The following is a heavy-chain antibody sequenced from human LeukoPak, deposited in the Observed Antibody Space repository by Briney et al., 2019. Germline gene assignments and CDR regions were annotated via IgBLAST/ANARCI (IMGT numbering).Heavy chain of an antibody. CDR1: GYTFTSYD. CDR3: ARGSYDSGGYPSEY. J-gene: IGHJ4*02. D-gene: IGHD3-22*01. Sequence: GASVKVSCKASGYTFTSYDVNWVRQATGQGLEWMGWINPNSGNTGYAQKFQGRVTMTRNTSISTAYMELSSLRSEGTAVYYCARGSYDSGGYPSEYWGQGTLVTVSS. CDR2: INPNSGNT. V-gene: IGHV1-8*01.